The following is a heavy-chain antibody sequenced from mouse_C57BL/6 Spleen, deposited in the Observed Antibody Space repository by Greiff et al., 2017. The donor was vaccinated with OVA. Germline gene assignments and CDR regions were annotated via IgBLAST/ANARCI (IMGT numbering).Heavy chain of an antibody. V-gene: IGHV1-53*01. CDR2: INPSNGGT. Sequence: QVQLQQPGTELVKPGASVKLSCKASGYTFTSYCMHWVKQRPGQGLEWIGNINPSNGGTNYNEKFKSKATLTVDKSSSTAYMQLSSLTSEDSAVYYCEGQGYGSSYGWYFDVWGTGTTVTVSS. CDR3: EGQGYGSSYGWYFDV. D-gene: IGHD1-1*01. J-gene: IGHJ1*03. CDR1: GYTFTSYC.